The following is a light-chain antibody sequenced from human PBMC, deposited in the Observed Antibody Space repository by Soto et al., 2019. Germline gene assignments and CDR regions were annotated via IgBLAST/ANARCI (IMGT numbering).Light chain of an antibody. CDR3: QSYDSSLSGVV. Sequence: QSVLTQPPSVSGAPGQRVTITWTESSSNIGAGYDVHWYQQLPGTAPKLLIYGNSNRPSGVPDRFSGSKSGTSASLAITGLQAEDEADYYCQSYDSSLSGVVFGGGTQLTVL. CDR1: SSNIGAGYD. V-gene: IGLV1-40*01. J-gene: IGLJ2*01. CDR2: GNS.